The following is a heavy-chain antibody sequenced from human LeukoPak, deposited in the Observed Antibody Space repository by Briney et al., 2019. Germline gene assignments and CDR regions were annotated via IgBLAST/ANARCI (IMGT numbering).Heavy chain of an antibody. J-gene: IGHJ4*02. D-gene: IGHD6-13*01. V-gene: IGHV3-7*03. CDR2: IKQDGSEK. CDR1: GFTFSSYW. CDR3: ARDQHSSSWSFDY. Sequence: GGSLRLSCAASGFTFSSYWMSWVRQAPGKGLEWVANIKQDGSEKYYVDSVKGRFTISRDNAKNSLYLQMNSLRAEDTAVYYCARDQHSSSWSFDYWGQGTLVTVSS.